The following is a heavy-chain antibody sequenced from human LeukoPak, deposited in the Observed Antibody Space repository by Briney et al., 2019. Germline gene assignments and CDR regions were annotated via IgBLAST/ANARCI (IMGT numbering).Heavy chain of an antibody. CDR3: ASSHCSSGND. CDR2: IYYDGSTK. D-gene: IGHD2-2*01. V-gene: IGHV3-7*01. CDR1: GFSFSTSW. Sequence: PGGPLRLSYAASGFSFSTSWMAWVRQAPGRGLEWVGNIYYDGSTKYYGDSGKGRFTISRDNDKNSLFLQMNSLREEDTAVYYCASSHCSSGNDGGQGTMVTVCS. J-gene: IGHJ4*02.